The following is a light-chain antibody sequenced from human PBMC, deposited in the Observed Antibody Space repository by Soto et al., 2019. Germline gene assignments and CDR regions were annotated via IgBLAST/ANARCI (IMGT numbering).Light chain of an antibody. V-gene: IGLV2-8*01. CDR2: EVT. CDR3: SSNVGSGIVV. CDR1: SSDVGAYKY. Sequence: QSALTQPPSASGSPGQSVTISCTGTSSDVGAYKYVSWYQQYPGKAPKLMIYEVTKRPSGVPDRFSGSKSGNTASLTVSGLQAEDEAYYYCSSNVGSGIVVFGGGTKVTVL. J-gene: IGLJ2*01.